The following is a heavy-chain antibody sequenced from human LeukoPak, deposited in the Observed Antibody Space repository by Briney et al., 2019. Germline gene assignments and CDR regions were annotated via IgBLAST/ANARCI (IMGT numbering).Heavy chain of an antibody. CDR2: ISYDGSNK. CDR1: GFTFSSYA. V-gene: IGHV3-30-3*01. D-gene: IGHD6-13*01. CDR3: ARGQQLVQGWFDP. Sequence: GGSLRLSCAASGFTFSSYAMHWVRQAPGKGLEWVAVISYDGSNKYYADSVKGRFTISRDNAKNTLYLQMNSLRAEDTAVYYCARGQQLVQGWFDPWGQGTLVTVSS. J-gene: IGHJ5*02.